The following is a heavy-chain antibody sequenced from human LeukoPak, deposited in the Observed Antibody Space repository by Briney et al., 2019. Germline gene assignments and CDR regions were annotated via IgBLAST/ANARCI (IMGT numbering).Heavy chain of an antibody. CDR3: VKDRVTTMIVGDLRD. J-gene: IGHJ4*02. D-gene: IGHD3-22*01. V-gene: IGHV3-64D*06. CDR1: GFTFSSYA. CDR2: ISSNGGST. Sequence: GGSLRLSCSASGFTFSSYAMHWVRQAPGKGLEYVSAISSNGGSTYYADSVKGRFTISRDNSKNTLYLQMSSLRAEDTAVYYCVKDRVTTMIVGDLRDWGQGTLVTVSS.